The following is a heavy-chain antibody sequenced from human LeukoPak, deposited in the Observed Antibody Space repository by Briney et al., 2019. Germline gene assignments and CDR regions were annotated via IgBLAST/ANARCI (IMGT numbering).Heavy chain of an antibody. CDR3: ARDSILTGTTSLTY. CDR2: IYYSGST. CDR1: GGSFSSHY. Sequence: SETLSLTCTVSGGSFSSHYWSWIRQPPGKGLEWVGDIYYSGSTNYRPPLKSRVTMSVDTSKNQCSLKLSSVTAADTAVYYCARDSILTGTTSLTYWGQGTLVTVSS. D-gene: IGHD1-7*01. J-gene: IGHJ4*02. V-gene: IGHV4-59*11.